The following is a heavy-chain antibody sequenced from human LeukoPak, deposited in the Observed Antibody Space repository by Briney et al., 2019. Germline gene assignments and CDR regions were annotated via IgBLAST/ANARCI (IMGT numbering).Heavy chain of an antibody. CDR1: GYTFTSYD. V-gene: IGHV1-8*01. Sequence: ASVKVSCKASGYTFTSYDINWVRQATGQGLEWMGWMNPNSDNTGYAQKFQGRVTITRNTSISTAYMELSSLRSEDTAVYYCARGQTGDYRFNDWGQGTLVTVSS. J-gene: IGHJ4*02. CDR3: ARGQTGDYRFND. CDR2: MNPNSDNT. D-gene: IGHD2-21*01.